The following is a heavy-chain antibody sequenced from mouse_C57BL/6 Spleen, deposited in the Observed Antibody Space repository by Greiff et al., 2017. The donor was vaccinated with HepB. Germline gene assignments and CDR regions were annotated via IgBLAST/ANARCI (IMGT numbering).Heavy chain of an antibody. CDR3: ARGRSGSSPFAY. CDR1: GFTFTDYY. CDR2: IRNKANGYTT. J-gene: IGHJ3*01. D-gene: IGHD1-1*01. Sequence: DVQLQESGGGLVQPGGSLSLSCAASGFTFTDYYMSWVRQPPGKALEWLGFIRNKANGYTTEYSASVKGRFTISRDNSQSILYLQMNALRAEDSATYYCARGRSGSSPFAYWGQGTLVTVSA. V-gene: IGHV7-3*01.